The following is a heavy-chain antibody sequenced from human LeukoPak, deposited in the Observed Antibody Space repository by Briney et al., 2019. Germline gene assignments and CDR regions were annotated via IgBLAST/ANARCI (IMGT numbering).Heavy chain of an antibody. CDR1: GGTFSSYA. V-gene: IGHV1-69*06. D-gene: IGHD4-17*01. CDR2: IIPIFGTA. Sequence: AASVKVSCKASGGTFSSYAISWVRQAPGQGLEWMGGIIPIFGTANYAQKFQGGVTITADKSTSTAYMELSSLRSEDTAVYYCARIQDYGDPGDAFDIWGQGTMVTVSS. J-gene: IGHJ3*02. CDR3: ARIQDYGDPGDAFDI.